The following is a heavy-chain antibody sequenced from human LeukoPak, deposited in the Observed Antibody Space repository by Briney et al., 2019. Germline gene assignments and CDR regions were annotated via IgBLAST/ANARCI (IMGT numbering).Heavy chain of an antibody. CDR3: ARSSRPNYFDY. D-gene: IGHD2-2*01. V-gene: IGHV3-53*01. J-gene: IGHJ4*02. CDR2: IYSGGST. Sequence: GGSLRLSCAAFGFTVSSNYMSWVRQAPGKGLEWVSVIYSGGSTYYADSVKGRFTISRDNSKNTLYLQMNSLRAEDTAVYYCARSSRPNYFDYWGQGTLVTVSS. CDR1: GFTVSSNY.